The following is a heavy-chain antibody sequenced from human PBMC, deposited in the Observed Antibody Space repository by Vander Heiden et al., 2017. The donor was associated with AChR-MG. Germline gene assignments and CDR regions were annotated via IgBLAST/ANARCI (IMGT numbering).Heavy chain of an antibody. CDR2: IYYSGST. V-gene: IGHV4-39*01. J-gene: IGHJ6*02. Sequence: QLQLQESGPGLVKPSETLSLTCTVSGGSISSSSYYWGWIRQPPGKGLEWIGSIYYSGSTYYNPSLKSRVTISVDTSKNQFSLKLSSVTAADTAVYYCSVRFLEWLYYYYGMDVWGQGTTVTVSS. D-gene: IGHD3-3*01. CDR1: GGSISSSSYY. CDR3: SVRFLEWLYYYYGMDV.